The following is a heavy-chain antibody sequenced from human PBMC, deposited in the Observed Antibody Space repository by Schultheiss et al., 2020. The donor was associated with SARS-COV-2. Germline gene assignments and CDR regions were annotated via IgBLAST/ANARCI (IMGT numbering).Heavy chain of an antibody. CDR2: INHSGST. J-gene: IGHJ4*02. D-gene: IGHD3-22*01. V-gene: IGHV4-34*01. Sequence: SETLSLTCTVSGGSVNTNYWSWIRQPPGKGLEWIGEINHSGSTNYNPSLKSRVTISIDTSTSQFSLKLSSVTAADTAVYYCARGRKYYYDSSGYYPFDYWGQGTLVTVSS. CDR3: ARGRKYYYDSSGYYPFDY. CDR1: GGSVNTNY.